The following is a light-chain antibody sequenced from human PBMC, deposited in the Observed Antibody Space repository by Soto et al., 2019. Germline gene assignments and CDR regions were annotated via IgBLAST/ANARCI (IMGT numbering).Light chain of an antibody. Sequence: EIVLTQSPGTLSLSPGERATLSCRASQSVSGNKLAWYQQKPGQAPRLLIYGASSRATGIPDRFSGSGSGTDFTLSISRLEPEDLAVYYCQQYDSAPLTFGQGTKVEIK. J-gene: IGKJ1*01. V-gene: IGKV3-20*01. CDR1: QSVSGNK. CDR2: GAS. CDR3: QQYDSAPLT.